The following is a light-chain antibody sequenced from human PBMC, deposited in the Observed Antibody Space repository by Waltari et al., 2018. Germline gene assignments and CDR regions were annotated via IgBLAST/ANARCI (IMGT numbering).Light chain of an antibody. Sequence: EVVLTQSPATLSVSPGERATLSCRASQTFSSSYLAWYQQKPGQAPRLLIYGASTRATGIPARFSGSGSGTEFTLTISSLESEDFAVYYCQQYSSWPLTFGGGTKVEIK. J-gene: IGKJ4*01. CDR2: GAS. CDR1: QTFSSSY. CDR3: QQYSSWPLT. V-gene: IGKV3D-15*01.